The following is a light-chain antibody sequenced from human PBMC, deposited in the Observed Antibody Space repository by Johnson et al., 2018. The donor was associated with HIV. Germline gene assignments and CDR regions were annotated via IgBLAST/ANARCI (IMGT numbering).Light chain of an antibody. CDR1: SCDIGNNY. CDR3: GTWDSSLSAHYV. Sequence: QSVLTQPPSVSAAPGQKVSISCSGNSCDIGNNYVSSHQQLPGTAPKLLIYDNKKRPSGIPDRISGSKSGTSATLGITGLQTADEADYYCGTWDSSLSAHYVFGTGTKFTVL. CDR2: DNK. J-gene: IGLJ1*01. V-gene: IGLV1-51*01.